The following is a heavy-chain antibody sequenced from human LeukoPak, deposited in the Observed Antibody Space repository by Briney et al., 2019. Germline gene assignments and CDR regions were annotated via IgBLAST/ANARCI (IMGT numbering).Heavy chain of an antibody. D-gene: IGHD6-19*01. CDR3: ARGIAVAGHLVLDYFEY. V-gene: IGHV4-39*07. CDR2: IYYSGST. Sequence: SETLSLTCTVSGGSISSSSYYWGWIRQPPGKGLEWIGSIYYSGSTYYNPSLKSRVTISVDTSKNQFSLKLSSVTAADTAVYYCARGIAVAGHLVLDYFEYWGQGTLVTVSS. J-gene: IGHJ4*02. CDR1: GGSISSSSYY.